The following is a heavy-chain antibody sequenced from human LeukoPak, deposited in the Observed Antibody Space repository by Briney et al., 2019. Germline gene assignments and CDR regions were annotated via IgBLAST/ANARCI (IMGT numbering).Heavy chain of an antibody. CDR2: IYYSGST. Sequence: SETLSLTCTVSGGSISSGDYYWSWIRQPPGKGLEWIGYIYYSGSTYYNPSLKSRVTISVDTSKNQFSLKLSSVTAADTAVYYCARGGKRDAFDIWGQGTMVTVSS. CDR3: ARGGKRDAFDI. V-gene: IGHV4-30-4*08. D-gene: IGHD3-16*01. CDR1: GGSISSGDYY. J-gene: IGHJ3*02.